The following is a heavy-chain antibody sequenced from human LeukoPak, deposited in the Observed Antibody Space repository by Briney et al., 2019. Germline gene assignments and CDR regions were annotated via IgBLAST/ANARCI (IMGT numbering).Heavy chain of an antibody. D-gene: IGHD6-19*01. CDR1: GGTFSSYT. Sequence: SVKVSCKASGGTFSSYTISWVRQAPGQGLEWMGGIIPIFGTANYAQKFQGRVTITTDESTSTAYMELSSLRSEDTAVYYCARTIAVAGTDAFDIWGQGTMVTVSS. V-gene: IGHV1-69*05. CDR3: ARTIAVAGTDAFDI. J-gene: IGHJ3*02. CDR2: IIPIFGTA.